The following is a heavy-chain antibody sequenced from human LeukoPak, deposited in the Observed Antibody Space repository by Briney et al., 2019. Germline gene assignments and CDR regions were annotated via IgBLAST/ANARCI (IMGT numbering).Heavy chain of an antibody. CDR2: IIPIFGTA. V-gene: IGHV1-69*01. J-gene: IGHJ5*02. D-gene: IGHD3-3*01. CDR3: ARASPYYDFWSVYWNNWFDP. Sequence: ASMKVSCKASGGTFSSYAISWVRQAPGQGLEWMGGIIPIFGTANYAQKFQGRVTITADESTSTAYMELSSLRSEDTAVYYCARASPYYDFWSVYWNNWFDPWGQGTLVTVSS. CDR1: GGTFSSYA.